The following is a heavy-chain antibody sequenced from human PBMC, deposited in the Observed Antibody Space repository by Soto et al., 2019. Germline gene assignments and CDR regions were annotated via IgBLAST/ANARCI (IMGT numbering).Heavy chain of an antibody. V-gene: IGHV1-2*02. CDR3: ARDVVPYDFWSGYFYYYYGMDV. CDR2: INPNSGGT. D-gene: IGHD3-3*01. J-gene: IGHJ6*02. Sequence: XSVKVSCKASVYTFTCYYMHWVRQAPGQGLEWMGWINPNSGGTNYAQKFQGRVTMTRDTSISTAYMELSRLRSDDTAVYYCARDVVPYDFWSGYFYYYYGMDVWGQGTTVTVSS. CDR1: VYTFTCYY.